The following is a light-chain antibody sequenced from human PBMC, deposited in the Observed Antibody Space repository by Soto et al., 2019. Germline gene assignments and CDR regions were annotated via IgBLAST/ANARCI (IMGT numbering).Light chain of an antibody. CDR2: GAS. J-gene: IGKJ3*01. V-gene: IGKV3-15*01. CDR3: QQYNNWPPSTISPFT. Sequence: EIVMTQSPATLSVSPGERATLSCRASQSVSSNLAWYQQKPGQAPRLLIYGASTRATGIPARFSGSGSGTEFTHTISSMQSEDFAVYYCQQYNNWPPSTISPFTFGPGTKVDIK. CDR1: QSVSSN.